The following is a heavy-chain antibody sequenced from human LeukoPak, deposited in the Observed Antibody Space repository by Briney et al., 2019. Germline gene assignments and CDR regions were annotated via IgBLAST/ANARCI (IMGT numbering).Heavy chain of an antibody. J-gene: IGHJ6*02. D-gene: IGHD3-10*01. V-gene: IGHV3-66*01. CDR1: GFTVSSNY. CDR3: GRDGRFGEIYYGMDV. Sequence: GGSLRLSCPASGFTVSSNYVSWVRQAPGKGLEWVSVIYSGGSTYYADSVKGRFTISRDNSKNTLYLQMNSLRAEDTAVYCCGRDGRFGEIYYGMDVWGQGTTVTVSS. CDR2: IYSGGST.